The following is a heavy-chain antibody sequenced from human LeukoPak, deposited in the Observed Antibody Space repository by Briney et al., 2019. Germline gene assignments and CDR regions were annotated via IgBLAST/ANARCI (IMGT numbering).Heavy chain of an antibody. CDR3: ARLDFDWSYFDY. D-gene: IGHD3-9*01. CDR2: ISYDGSNK. Sequence: GGSLRLSCAASGFTFSSYAMHWVRQAPGKGLEWVAVISYDGSNKYYADSVKGRFAISRDNSKNTLYLQMNSLRAEDTAVYYCARLDFDWSYFDYWGQGTLVTVSS. V-gene: IGHV3-30*09. CDR1: GFTFSSYA. J-gene: IGHJ4*02.